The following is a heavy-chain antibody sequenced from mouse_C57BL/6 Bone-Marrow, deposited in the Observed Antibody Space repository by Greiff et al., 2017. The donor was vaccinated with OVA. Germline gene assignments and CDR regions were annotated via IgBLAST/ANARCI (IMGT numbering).Heavy chain of an antibody. Sequence: QVQLQQPGAELVRPGSSVKLSCKASGYTFTSYWMHWVQQRPIQGLEWIGNIDPSDSETHYNQKFKDKATLTVDKSSSTAYMQLSSLTSEDSAVYYCARDLLWPQGFAYWGQGTLVTVSA. CDR2: IDPSDSET. V-gene: IGHV1-52*01. CDR3: ARDLLWPQGFAY. J-gene: IGHJ3*01. CDR1: GYTFTSYW. D-gene: IGHD2-1*01.